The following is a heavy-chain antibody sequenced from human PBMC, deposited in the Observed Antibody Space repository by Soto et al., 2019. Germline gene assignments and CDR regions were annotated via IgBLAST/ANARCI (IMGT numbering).Heavy chain of an antibody. J-gene: IGHJ4*02. D-gene: IGHD5-12*01. CDR3: TRHTGYDSSLDY. V-gene: IGHV5-10-1*01. CDR1: GYTFTGHW. CDR2: IDPSDSYT. Sequence: GESLKISCQGSGYTFTGHWISWVRQMPGKGLEWMGRIDPSDSYTDYSPTVQGHVTMSADKSINTAYLQWSSLQASDTAVYYCTRHTGYDSSLDYWGQGTLVTVS.